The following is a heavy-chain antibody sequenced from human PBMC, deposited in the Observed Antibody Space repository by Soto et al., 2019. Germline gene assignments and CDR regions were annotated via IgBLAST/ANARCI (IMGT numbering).Heavy chain of an antibody. V-gene: IGHV4-30-2*01. J-gene: IGHJ4*02. Sequence: SETLSLTCAVSGGSISSGGYSWSWIRQPPGKGLEWIGYMYHSGSTYYNPSLKSRVTMSIDTSKNQFSLKLSSVTAADTAIYYCARDPVGVTHFDYWGQGAPVTVSS. CDR2: MYHSGST. CDR1: GGSISSGGYS. D-gene: IGHD1-26*01. CDR3: ARDPVGVTHFDY.